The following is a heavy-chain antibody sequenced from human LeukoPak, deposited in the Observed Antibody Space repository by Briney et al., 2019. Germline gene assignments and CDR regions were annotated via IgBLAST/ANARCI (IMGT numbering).Heavy chain of an antibody. Sequence: GGSLRLSCAASGFTFSSYWMSWVRQAPGKGLEWVANIKQDGSEKHYVDSVKGRFTISRDNAKDSLYLQMNSLRAEDTAVYYCATAAYNRNYYFDCWGQGTLVSVSS. D-gene: IGHD1-14*01. CDR1: GFTFSSYW. J-gene: IGHJ4*02. V-gene: IGHV3-7*01. CDR3: ATAAYNRNYYFDC. CDR2: IKQDGSEK.